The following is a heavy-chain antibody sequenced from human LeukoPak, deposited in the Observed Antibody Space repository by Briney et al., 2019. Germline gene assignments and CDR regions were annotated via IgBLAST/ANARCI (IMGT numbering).Heavy chain of an antibody. V-gene: IGHV4-38-2*01. J-gene: IGHJ4*02. CDR3: ARSEINDYMRF. D-gene: IGHD4-11*01. CDR2: IYQSGST. Sequence: SETLSLTCSVSGYSIANGYHWAWVRQPPGKRLEWLGSIYQSGSTYDNLSLKSRLTMSVETSKNQFSLTMRAVTAADTALYYCARSEINDYMRFWGQGILVTVSS. CDR1: GYSIANGYH.